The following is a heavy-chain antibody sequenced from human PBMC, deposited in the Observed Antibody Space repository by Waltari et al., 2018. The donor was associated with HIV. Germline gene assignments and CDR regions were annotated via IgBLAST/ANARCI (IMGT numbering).Heavy chain of an antibody. Sequence: QVQLVQSGAEVKKPGASVKVSCKASGYTFRPYDIKWVRQATGQGLEWMGWMNPNSGNTGYAQKFQGRVNMTRNSSIRTAYMELSSLRSDDTAVYYCSRGLHCTATSCLLYHGMDVWGQGTAVSVSS. CDR2: MNPNSGNT. CDR3: SRGLHCTATSCLLYHGMDV. J-gene: IGHJ6*02. CDR1: GYTFRPYD. D-gene: IGHD2-2*01. V-gene: IGHV1-8*01.